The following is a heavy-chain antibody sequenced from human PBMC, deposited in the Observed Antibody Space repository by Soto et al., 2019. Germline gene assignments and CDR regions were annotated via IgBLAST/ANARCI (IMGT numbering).Heavy chain of an antibody. CDR2: SYYNGDT. CDR3: AREGGVLRLSNWFDS. Sequence: SETLSLTCTVSGDSVTSTSYYWSWVRQSPGKGLEWIGYSYYNGDTNYNPSLKSRVTISVDTCKNQYSLKLTSVTAADTGVYYCAREGGVLRLSNWFDSWGQGIQVTVSS. V-gene: IGHV4-61*01. CDR1: GDSVTSTSYY. D-gene: IGHD3-3*01. J-gene: IGHJ5*01.